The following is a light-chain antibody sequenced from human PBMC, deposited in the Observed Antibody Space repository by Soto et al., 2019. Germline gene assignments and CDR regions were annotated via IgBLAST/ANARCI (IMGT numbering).Light chain of an antibody. Sequence: SYELTQPLSVSVALGQTARVPCGGNNIGRKNVHWYQQKPGQAPVLVIYSDSSRPSGIPERFSGSNSGNTATLTISRAQAGDEAVYYCQVWDSRTAVFGGGTKLTVL. CDR1: NIGRKN. V-gene: IGLV3-9*01. CDR3: QVWDSRTAV. CDR2: SDS. J-gene: IGLJ3*02.